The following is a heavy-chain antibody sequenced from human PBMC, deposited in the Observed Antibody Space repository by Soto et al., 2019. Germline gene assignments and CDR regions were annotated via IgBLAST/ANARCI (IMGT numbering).Heavy chain of an antibody. CDR1: GGTFSSYA. CDR2: IIPIFGKA. CDR3: GRDIIAAAGTPRFDP. D-gene: IGHD6-13*01. V-gene: IGHV1-69*01. Sequence: QVQLVQSGAEVKKPGSSVKVSCKASGGTFSSYAISWVRQAPGQGLEWMGGIIPIFGKANYAQKFQGRVTITADGSTSTAYMELSSLRSEDTAVYYCGRDIIAAAGTPRFDPWGQGTLVTVSS. J-gene: IGHJ5*02.